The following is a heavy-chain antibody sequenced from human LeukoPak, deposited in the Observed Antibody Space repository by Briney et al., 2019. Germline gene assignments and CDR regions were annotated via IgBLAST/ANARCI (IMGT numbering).Heavy chain of an antibody. CDR2: INHSGST. Sequence: NASETLSLTCAVYGGSFSGYYWSWIRQPPGKGLEWIGEINHSGSTNYNPSLKSRVTISVDTSKNQFSLKLSSVTAADTAVYYCARGRYCSGGSCYDFDYWGQGTLVTVSS. J-gene: IGHJ4*02. CDR1: GGSFSGYY. D-gene: IGHD2-15*01. V-gene: IGHV4-34*01. CDR3: ARGRYCSGGSCYDFDY.